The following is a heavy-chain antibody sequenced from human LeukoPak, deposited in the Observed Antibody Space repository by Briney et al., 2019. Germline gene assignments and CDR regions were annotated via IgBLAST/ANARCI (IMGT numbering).Heavy chain of an antibody. Sequence: PSESLCLTCTVSGGSISSGGYYWSWVRHHPGKGLEWIGYIYYSGSTYYNPSLKSRVTISVDTSKNQFSLKLSSVTAADTAVYYCARAAYCSGGSCYLGFDPWGQGTLVTVSS. CDR3: ARAAYCSGGSCYLGFDP. D-gene: IGHD2-15*01. CDR1: GGSISSGGYY. CDR2: IYYSGST. V-gene: IGHV4-31*03. J-gene: IGHJ5*02.